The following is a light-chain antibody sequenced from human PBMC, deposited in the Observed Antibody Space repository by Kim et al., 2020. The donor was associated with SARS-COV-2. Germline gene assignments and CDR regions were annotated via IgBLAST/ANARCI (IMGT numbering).Light chain of an antibody. CDR1: QSISTY. CDR3: QQSHTTPLLT. Sequence: DIQMTQSPSSLAASVGDRVTIACRARQSISTYLNWYQQKPGKAPKLLIYAASSLQSGVPSRFSGSVSGTDFTLTISSLQPEDFATYYCQQSHTTPLLTFGGGTKVDIK. J-gene: IGKJ4*01. V-gene: IGKV1-39*01. CDR2: AAS.